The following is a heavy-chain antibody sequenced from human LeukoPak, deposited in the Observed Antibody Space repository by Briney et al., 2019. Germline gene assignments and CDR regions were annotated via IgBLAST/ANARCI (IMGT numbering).Heavy chain of an antibody. D-gene: IGHD5-18*01. CDR1: GDSISSYY. V-gene: IGHV4-59*04. Sequence: SETLSLTCTVSGDSISSYYWSWIRQPPGKGLEWIGYIYYSGSTYYNPSLKSRVTISVDTSKNQFSLKLSSVTAADTAVYYCARHLLGYSYGYGVAYDYWGQGTLVTVSS. CDR3: ARHLLGYSYGYGVAYDY. J-gene: IGHJ4*02. CDR2: IYYSGST.